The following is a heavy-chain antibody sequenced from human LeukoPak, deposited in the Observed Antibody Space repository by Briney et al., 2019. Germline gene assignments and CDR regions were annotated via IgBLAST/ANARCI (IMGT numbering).Heavy chain of an antibody. CDR3: ARDVPYSGLDY. Sequence: GRSLRLSCAASGFTFSSYGMHWVRQAPGKGLEWVAVISYDGSNKYYADSVKGRFTISRDNSKNTLYLQMSSLRAEDTAVYYCARDVPYSGLDYWGQGTLVTVSS. V-gene: IGHV3-30*03. J-gene: IGHJ4*02. D-gene: IGHD1-26*01. CDR1: GFTFSSYG. CDR2: ISYDGSNK.